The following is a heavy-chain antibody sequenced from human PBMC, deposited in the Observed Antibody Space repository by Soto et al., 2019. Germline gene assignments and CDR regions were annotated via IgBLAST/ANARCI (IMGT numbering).Heavy chain of an antibody. CDR1: GYTFTAQY. D-gene: IGHD6-19*01. CDR3: AKGDSSWVSWFDP. J-gene: IGHJ5*02. Sequence: AAVKVSCKASGYTFTAQYLHWVRRAPGEGLEWMGWINPTTGATRYAQKFQGRVTMTRDTSMSTAYLEVRSLRPDDTAVYYCAKGDSSWVSWFDPWGQGTLVTVSS. CDR2: INPTTGAT. V-gene: IGHV1-2*02.